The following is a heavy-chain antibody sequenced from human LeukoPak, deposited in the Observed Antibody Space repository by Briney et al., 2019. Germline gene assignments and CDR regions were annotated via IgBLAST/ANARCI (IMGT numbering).Heavy chain of an antibody. J-gene: IGHJ5*02. CDR1: GGSISSYY. V-gene: IGHV4-59*12. CDR3: ARAQWGTIFGVALKFDP. CDR2: IYYSGST. D-gene: IGHD3-3*01. Sequence: SETLSLTCTVSGGSISSYYWTWIRQPPGKGLEWIGYIYYSGSTNYNASLKSRVTISVDTSKNQFSLKLSSVTAADTAVYYCARAQWGTIFGVALKFDPWGQGTLVTVSS.